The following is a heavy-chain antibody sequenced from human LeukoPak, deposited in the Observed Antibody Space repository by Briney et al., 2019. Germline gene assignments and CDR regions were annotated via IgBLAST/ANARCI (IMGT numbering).Heavy chain of an antibody. D-gene: IGHD2-8*01. CDR1: GGSFSGYY. CDR3: ARRGPARVLMVYAIRGYFDY. Sequence: SETLSLTCAVYGGSFSGYYWSWIRQPPGKGLEWIGEINHSGSTNYNPSLKSRVTISVDTSKNQFSLKLSSATAADTAVYYCARRGPARVLMVYAIRGYFDYWGQGTLVTVSS. J-gene: IGHJ4*02. CDR2: INHSGST. V-gene: IGHV4-34*01.